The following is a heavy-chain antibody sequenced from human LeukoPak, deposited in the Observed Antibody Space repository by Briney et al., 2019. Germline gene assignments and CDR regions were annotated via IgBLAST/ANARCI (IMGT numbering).Heavy chain of an antibody. Sequence: GGSLRLSCAASGFTFSNYGMHWVRQAPGKGLEWVAVIWYDGSNKYYADSVKGRFTMSRDNSKNTLYLQINSLRAEDTAVYYCARSDYGDYSVTYDYRGQGTLVTVSS. V-gene: IGHV3-33*01. J-gene: IGHJ4*02. CDR1: GFTFSNYG. CDR3: ARSDYGDYSVTYDY. CDR2: IWYDGSNK. D-gene: IGHD4-17*01.